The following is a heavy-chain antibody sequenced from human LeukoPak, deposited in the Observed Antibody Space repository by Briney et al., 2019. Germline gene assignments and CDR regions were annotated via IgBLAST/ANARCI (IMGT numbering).Heavy chain of an antibody. CDR3: ARSYDYVWGSYRYPFDY. V-gene: IGHV3-7*03. J-gene: IGHJ4*02. D-gene: IGHD3-16*02. CDR2: IKQDGSEK. CDR1: GFTFSSYW. Sequence: GGSLRLSCAAPGFTFSSYWMSWVRQAPGKGLEWVANIKQDGSEKYYVDSVRGRFTISRDNAKNSLYLQMNSLRAEDTAVYYCARSYDYVWGSYRYPFDYWGQGTLVTVSS.